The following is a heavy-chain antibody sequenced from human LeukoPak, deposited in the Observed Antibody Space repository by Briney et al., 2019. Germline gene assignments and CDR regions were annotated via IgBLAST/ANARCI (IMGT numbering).Heavy chain of an antibody. Sequence: SETLSLTCTVSGGSISSYYWSWLRQPPGKGLEWLGYIYYSGSTNYNPSLKSRVTISVDTSKNQFPLKLSSVTAADTAMYYCARDITNFDWLLSGFDYWGQGSLVTVSS. CDR3: ARDITNFDWLLSGFDY. CDR1: GGSISSYY. J-gene: IGHJ4*02. D-gene: IGHD3-9*01. V-gene: IGHV4-59*12. CDR2: IYYSGST.